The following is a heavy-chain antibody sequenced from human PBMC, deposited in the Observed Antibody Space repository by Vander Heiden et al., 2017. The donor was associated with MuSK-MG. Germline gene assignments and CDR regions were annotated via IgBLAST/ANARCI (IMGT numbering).Heavy chain of an antibody. J-gene: IGHJ3*02. V-gene: IGHV1-69*01. CDR3: ARQSDYYDSSGYYRYDAFDI. CDR1: GGTFSSSA. CDR2: IIPIFGTA. D-gene: IGHD3-22*01. Sequence: QVQLVQSGAEVKKPRSSVKVSCKASGGTFSSSAISGVRQAPGQGLEWMGGIIPIFGTANYAQKFQGRVTITADESTSTAYMELSSLRSEDTAVYYCARQSDYYDSSGYYRYDAFDIWGQGTMVTVSS.